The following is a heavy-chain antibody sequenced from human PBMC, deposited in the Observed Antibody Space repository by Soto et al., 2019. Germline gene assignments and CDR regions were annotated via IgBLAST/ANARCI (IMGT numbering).Heavy chain of an antibody. J-gene: IGHJ4*02. D-gene: IGHD3-10*01. Sequence: SETLSLTCTVSGGSISGYYWGWIRPPPGRGLEYIGHIYSSGNSNYNPSLKSRVTMSVVTSKNQFSLKLISVTDADTAVYYCARHYGSGSYPLDYWGRGTLVIVSS. CDR1: GGSISGYY. CDR2: IYSSGNS. V-gene: IGHV4-59*08. CDR3: ARHYGSGSYPLDY.